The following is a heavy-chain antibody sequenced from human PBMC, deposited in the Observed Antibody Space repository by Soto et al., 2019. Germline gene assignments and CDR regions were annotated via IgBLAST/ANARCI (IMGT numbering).Heavy chain of an antibody. CDR2: INPYNGNT. V-gene: IGHV1-18*01. CDR1: GYTFTRHG. Sequence: GASVKVSCKTSGYTFTRHGINWVRQAPGQGLEWMGWINPYNGNTKYAQKVQGRVTMTTDTSTSTAYMELRSLRSDDTAVYYCARGPTSSRVDYWGQGTLVTVPS. CDR3: ARGPTSSRVDY. D-gene: IGHD6-13*01. J-gene: IGHJ4*02.